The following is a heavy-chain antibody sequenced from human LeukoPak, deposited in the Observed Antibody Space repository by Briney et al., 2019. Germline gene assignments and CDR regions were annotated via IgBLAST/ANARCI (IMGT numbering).Heavy chain of an antibody. V-gene: IGHV5-51*01. CDR2: IYAGDSDT. J-gene: IGHJ4*02. CDR3: ARHSYATDY. Sequence: GESLKISCKASGYSFTNYWIGWVRQMPGKGLEWMGIIYAGDSDTRYSPSFQGQVTISADKSISTAFPQWSSLKASDTAMYYCARHSYATDYWGQGTLVTVSS. CDR1: GYSFTNYW. D-gene: IGHD3-16*01.